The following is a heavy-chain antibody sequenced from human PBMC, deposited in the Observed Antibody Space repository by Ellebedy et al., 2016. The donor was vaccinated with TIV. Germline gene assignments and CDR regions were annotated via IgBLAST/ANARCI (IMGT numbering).Heavy chain of an antibody. V-gene: IGHV4-39*07. CDR1: GGSISSSTYY. Sequence: SETLSLXXTVSGGSISSSTYYWGWIRQPPGKGLEWIGIISYSGSTYYNPSLKSRVTMSADTSKNQFSLKVHSVTAADSAVYYCARDPSGDYGVWGHGILVTVSS. CDR2: ISYSGST. J-gene: IGHJ4*01. CDR3: ARDPSGDYGV. D-gene: IGHD2-21*02.